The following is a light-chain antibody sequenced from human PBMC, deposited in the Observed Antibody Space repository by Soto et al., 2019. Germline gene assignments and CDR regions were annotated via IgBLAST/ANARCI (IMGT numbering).Light chain of an antibody. CDR3: SSYTSSSIL. CDR1: SSDVGSYDY. CDR2: EVR. Sequence: QSVLTQPASVSGSPGQSITISCTGTSSDVGSYDYVSWYQLHPGKAPKLMIYEVRDRPSGISSRFSGSKSGNTASLTISGLQTEDEADYYCSSYTSSSILFGTGTKVTVL. V-gene: IGLV2-14*01. J-gene: IGLJ1*01.